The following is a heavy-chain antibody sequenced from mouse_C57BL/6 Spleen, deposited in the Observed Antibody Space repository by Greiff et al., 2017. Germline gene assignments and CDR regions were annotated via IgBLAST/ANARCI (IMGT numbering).Heavy chain of an antibody. CDR3: ASKERNLDGVDY. CDR2: IDPSDSYT. CDR1: GYTFTSYW. J-gene: IGHJ2*01. V-gene: IGHV1-69*01. Sequence: QVQLQQPGAELVMPGASVKLSCKASGYTFTSYWMHWVKQRPGQGLEWIGEIDPSDSYTNYNQKFKGKSTLTVDKSSSTAYMQLSSLTSEDSAVYYCASKERNLDGVDYWGQGTTLTVSS.